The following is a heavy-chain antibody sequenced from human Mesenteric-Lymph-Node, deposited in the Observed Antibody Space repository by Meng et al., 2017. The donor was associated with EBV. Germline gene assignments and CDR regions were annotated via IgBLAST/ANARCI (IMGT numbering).Heavy chain of an antibody. J-gene: IGHJ4*02. V-gene: IGHV1-2*06. CDR3: AVGYNVGWWYCEY. CDR2: IRPNSGAT. Sequence: VPQVHAGGEVKQPGAPVRVLCKTAGNTFSDYYIHGVRQAPGRGLQWMGRIRPNSGATHYTQTFQDRVTMTRDTSISTVYMELTNLKSDDTAIYYCAVGYNVGWWYCEYWGQGTLVTVSS. D-gene: IGHD2-15*01. CDR1: GNTFSDYY.